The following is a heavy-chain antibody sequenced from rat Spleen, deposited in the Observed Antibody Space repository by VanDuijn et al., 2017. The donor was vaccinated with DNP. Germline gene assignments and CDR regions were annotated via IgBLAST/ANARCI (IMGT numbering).Heavy chain of an antibody. Sequence: QVQLKESGPGLVKPSETLSLTCTVSGFSLTSYHVSWVRQPPGKGLEWIAAISSGGNTYYNSALISRLTISRDTSKSQVFLGMNSLQTEDTAMYFCTREREPKNNPYYFDFWGQGVMVTVSS. CDR1: GFSLTSYH. CDR3: TREREPKNNPYYFDF. V-gene: IGHV2S12*01. J-gene: IGHJ2*01. D-gene: IGHD1-10*01. CDR2: ISSGGNT.